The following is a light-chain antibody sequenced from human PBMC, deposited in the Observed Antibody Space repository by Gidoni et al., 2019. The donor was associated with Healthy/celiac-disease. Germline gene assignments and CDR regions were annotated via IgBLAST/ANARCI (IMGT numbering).Light chain of an antibody. CDR2: WAS. CDR3: QQYCSTPWT. J-gene: IGKJ1*01. CDR1: QSVLYSSNNKNY. Sequence: DIVMTQSPDSLAVSLGERATINCKSSQSVLYSSNNKNYLAWYQQKPGQPPKLLIDWASTRESGVPDRFSGSGSGTDFTLTISSLQAEDVAVYYCQQYCSTPWTFGQGTKVEIK. V-gene: IGKV4-1*01.